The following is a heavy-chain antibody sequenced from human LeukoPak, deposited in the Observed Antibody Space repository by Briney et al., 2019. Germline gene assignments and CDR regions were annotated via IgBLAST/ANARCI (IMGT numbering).Heavy chain of an antibody. V-gene: IGHV4-39*07. CDR2: IYYSGST. J-gene: IGHJ4*02. Sequence: PSETLSLTCTVSGDSITSNYYWGWIRQPPGKGLEWIGSIYYSGSTQYNPSLKSLITISVDTSKNQFSLKLTSVTAADTAVYYCARDRGSSGWNDYWGQGTLVTVSS. CDR1: GDSITSNYY. CDR3: ARDRGSSGWNDY. D-gene: IGHD6-19*01.